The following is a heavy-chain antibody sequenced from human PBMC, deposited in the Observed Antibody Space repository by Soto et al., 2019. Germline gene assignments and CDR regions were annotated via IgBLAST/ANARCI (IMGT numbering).Heavy chain of an antibody. CDR3: AKALVGEVGATDY. V-gene: IGHV3-23*01. J-gene: IGHJ4*02. Sequence: XVSLRLSCTASGFTFSNYAMSWVRQAPGKGLEWVSAITRTDSTYYADSVKGRFTISRDNSRNTLYLQMNSLGAEDAALYYCAKALVGEVGATDYWGQGTLVTVSS. CDR1: GFTFSNYA. CDR2: ITRTDST. D-gene: IGHD1-26*01.